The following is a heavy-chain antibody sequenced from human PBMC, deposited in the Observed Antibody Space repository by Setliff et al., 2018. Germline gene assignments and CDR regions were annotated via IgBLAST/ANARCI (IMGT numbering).Heavy chain of an antibody. CDR1: GFTFDDYA. V-gene: IGHV3-33*08. CDR2: IWDDGGNK. J-gene: IGHJ3*02. Sequence: GGSLRLSCAASGFTFDDYAMHWVRQTPGKGLEWVAVIWDDGGNKYHADSVKGRSTISRDNSQNSMYLQMNSLRAEDTAVYYCIRDTSGRDAFGIWGQGTMVTVSS. CDR3: IRDTSGRDAFGI. D-gene: IGHD6-19*01.